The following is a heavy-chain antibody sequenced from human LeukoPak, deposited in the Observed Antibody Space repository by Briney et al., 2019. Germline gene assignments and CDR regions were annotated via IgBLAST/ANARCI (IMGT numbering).Heavy chain of an antibody. CDR2: ISSSSSYI. D-gene: IGHD2-2*01. CDR3: ARGVSTGNYYYMDV. Sequence: GGSLRLSCAASGFTFSSYAMSWVRQAPGKGLEWVSSISSSSSYIYYADSVKGRFTISRDNAKSSLYLQLNSLRAEDTAVYFCARGVSTGNYYYMDVWGKGTTVTVSS. V-gene: IGHV3-21*01. CDR1: GFTFSSYA. J-gene: IGHJ6*03.